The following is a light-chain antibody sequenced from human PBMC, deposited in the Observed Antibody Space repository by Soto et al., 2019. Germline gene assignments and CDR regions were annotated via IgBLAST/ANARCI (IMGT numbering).Light chain of an antibody. Sequence: ELELKRSRGPLSLSPGERATLSCRASQSVSNNYLACYQQKPGQAPRLLIYGASNRATGIPDRFSGSGSGTDFTLTISRLAHEDFAVYYCQQYGSSGTFGQGTKVDIK. V-gene: IGKV3-20*01. CDR3: QQYGSSGT. CDR1: QSVSNNY. CDR2: GAS. J-gene: IGKJ1*01.